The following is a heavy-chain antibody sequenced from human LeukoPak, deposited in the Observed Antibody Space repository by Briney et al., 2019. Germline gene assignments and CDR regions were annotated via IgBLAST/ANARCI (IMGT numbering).Heavy chain of an antibody. J-gene: IGHJ6*03. CDR3: ARSKYSGYDWYYYYMDV. V-gene: IGHV1-8*01. CDR2: MNPNSGYT. CDR1: GYTFTNYD. D-gene: IGHD5-12*01. Sequence: ASVKVSCKASGYTFTNYDINWVRQATGQGLEWMGWMNPNSGYTGYAQKFQGRVTMTRDTSISTVYMELSSLRSEDTAMYYCARSKYSGYDWYYYYMDVWGKGTTVTISS.